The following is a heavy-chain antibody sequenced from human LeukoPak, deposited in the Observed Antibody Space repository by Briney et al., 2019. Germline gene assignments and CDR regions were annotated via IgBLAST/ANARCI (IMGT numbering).Heavy chain of an antibody. CDR1: GFNFSTYG. J-gene: IGHJ4*02. CDR3: AKSVPTYAAPFDY. CDR2: IWYDGSNK. Sequence: GGSLRLSCAASGFNFSTYGMHWVRQAPGKGLEWVAVIWYDGSNKYYADSVKGRFAISRDNSKNTLYLQMNSLRAEDTAVYYCAKSVPTYAAPFDYWGQGTLVTVSS. D-gene: IGHD3-16*01. V-gene: IGHV3-33*06.